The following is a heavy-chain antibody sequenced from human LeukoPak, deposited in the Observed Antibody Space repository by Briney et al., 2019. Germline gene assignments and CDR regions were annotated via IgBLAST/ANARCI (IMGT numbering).Heavy chain of an antibody. CDR3: ARDIAARPVFDY. V-gene: IGHV1-69*13. J-gene: IGHJ4*02. Sequence: ASVKVSCKASGGTFSSYAISWVRQAPGQGLEWMGGIIPIFVTANYAQKFQGRVTITADESTSTAYMELSSLRSEDTAVYYCARDIAARPVFDYWGQGTLVTVSS. CDR2: IIPIFVTA. CDR1: GGTFSSYA. D-gene: IGHD6-6*01.